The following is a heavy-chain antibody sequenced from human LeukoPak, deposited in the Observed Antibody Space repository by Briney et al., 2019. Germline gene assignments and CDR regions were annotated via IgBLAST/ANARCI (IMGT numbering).Heavy chain of an antibody. CDR1: GFSFSDAW. CDR3: TTDGGY. J-gene: IGHJ4*02. D-gene: IGHD2-15*01. V-gene: IGHV3-15*01. Sequence: GGSHRLSCEASGFSFSDAWMSWVRQAPGKGLEWVGRIKSSGDGGTTDYTAPAKGRFTISRDDSRNTVFLQMNTLKTEDTAVYYCTTDGGYWGQGTLVTVSS. CDR2: IKSSGDGGTT.